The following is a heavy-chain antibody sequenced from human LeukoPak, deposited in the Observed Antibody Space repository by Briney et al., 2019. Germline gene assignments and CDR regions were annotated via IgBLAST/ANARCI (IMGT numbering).Heavy chain of an antibody. D-gene: IGHD5-24*01. CDR2: IYTSGST. Sequence: SETLSLTCTVSGGSISSGSYYWSWIRQPAGKGLEWIGRIYTSGSTNYNPSLKSRVTISVDTSKNQFSLKLSSVTAADTAVYYCARGLRDGYNPFDYWGQGTLVTVSS. CDR3: ARGLRDGYNPFDY. V-gene: IGHV4-61*02. CDR1: GGSISSGSYY. J-gene: IGHJ4*02.